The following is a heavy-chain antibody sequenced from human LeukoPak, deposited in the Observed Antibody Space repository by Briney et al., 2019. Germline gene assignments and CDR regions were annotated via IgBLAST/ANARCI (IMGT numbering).Heavy chain of an antibody. V-gene: IGHV3-23*01. CDR2: ISERGCNT. Sequence: GRSLRLSCVVSGISLSNYAMSWVRQAPGKGLEWVSYISERGCNTAYADSVKDRFTNPRDISVNTLSLKMGSLGAENTAVYFCAKRGIVIRGILVIGYHQEAYHYDYWGQGVLVTVSS. J-gene: IGHJ4*02. CDR3: AKRGIVIRGILVIGYHQEAYHYDY. CDR1: GISLSNYA. D-gene: IGHD3-10*01.